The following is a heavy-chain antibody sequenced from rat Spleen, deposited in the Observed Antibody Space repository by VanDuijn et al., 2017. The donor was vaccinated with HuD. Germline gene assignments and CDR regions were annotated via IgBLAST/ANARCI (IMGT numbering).Heavy chain of an antibody. V-gene: IGHV5-31*01. D-gene: IGHD1-7*01. J-gene: IGHJ2*01. CDR3: TRGGTMGTLDY. CDR1: GFTFNNYW. CDR2: ITNTGRNN. Sequence: EVQLVESGGGLVQPGRSLKLSCVASGFTFNNYWMTWIRQAPGKGLEWVASITNTGRNNYYPDSVKGRLTISRDNAKSTLYLQRNSLRSEDTATYYCTRGGTMGTLDYWGQGVMVTVSS.